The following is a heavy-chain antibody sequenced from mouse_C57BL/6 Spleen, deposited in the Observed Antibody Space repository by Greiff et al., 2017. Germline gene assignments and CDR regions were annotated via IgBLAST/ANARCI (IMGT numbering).Heavy chain of an antibody. CDR3: ARAHYDYGGDYYAMDY. CDR1: GYTFTSYW. V-gene: IGHV1-72*01. D-gene: IGHD2-4*01. CDR2: IDPNSGGT. J-gene: IGHJ4*01. Sequence: QVQLLQPGADLVQPGASVKLSCTASGYTFTSYWMHWVQQSPGRGLEWLGRIDPNSGGTKYNEKFKSKATLTVDKPSSTAYMQLSSLTSEDSAVYYCARAHYDYGGDYYAMDYWGQGTSVTVSS.